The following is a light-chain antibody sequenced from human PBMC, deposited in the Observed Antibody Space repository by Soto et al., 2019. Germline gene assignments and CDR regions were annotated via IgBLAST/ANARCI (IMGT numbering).Light chain of an antibody. J-gene: IGLJ2*01. V-gene: IGLV2-8*01. CDR1: SSDVGGYNY. CDR2: EVS. Sequence: QSALTQPPSASGSPGQSVTISCTGTSSDVGGYNYVSWDQQQPGKAPKLMISEVSKRPSGVPDRFSGSKSGNTASLTVSGLQAEDEADYYCSSFAGNNNLVFGGGTKLTVL. CDR3: SSFAGNNNLV.